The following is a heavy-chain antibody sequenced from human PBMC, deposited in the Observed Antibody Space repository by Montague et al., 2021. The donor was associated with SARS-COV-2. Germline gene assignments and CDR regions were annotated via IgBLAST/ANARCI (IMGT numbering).Heavy chain of an antibody. V-gene: IGHV3-23*01. Sequence: SLRLSSSASGFTFSGYAMSWVRQAPGKGLEWVSAISGSGGSTYYADSVKGRFTISRDNSKNTLYLQMNSLRAEDTAVYYCRVGNYYDSISDYWGQGTLVTVSS. CDR1: GFTFSGYA. D-gene: IGHD3-22*01. CDR2: ISGSGGST. J-gene: IGHJ4*02. CDR3: RVGNYYDSISDY.